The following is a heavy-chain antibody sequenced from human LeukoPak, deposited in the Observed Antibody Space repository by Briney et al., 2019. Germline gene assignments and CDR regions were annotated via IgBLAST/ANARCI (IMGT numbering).Heavy chain of an antibody. CDR3: ARGAQSRYQPYDY. CDR1: GFTFSSYA. Sequence: GGSLRLSCAASGFTFSSYAMSWVRQAPGKGLEWVSAISGSGGSTYYADSVKGRFTISRDNSKNTLYLQMNSLRAEDTALYYCARGAQSRYQPYDYWGQGTLVTVSS. J-gene: IGHJ4*02. CDR2: ISGSGGST. V-gene: IGHV3-23*01. D-gene: IGHD1-26*01.